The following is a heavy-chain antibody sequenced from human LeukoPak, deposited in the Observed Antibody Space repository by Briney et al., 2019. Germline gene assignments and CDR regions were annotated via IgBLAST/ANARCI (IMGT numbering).Heavy chain of an antibody. D-gene: IGHD4-11*01. CDR1: GFTFSGFS. J-gene: IGHJ5*02. Sequence: GGSLRLSCAASGFTFSGFSMSWVRQSPTKGLEWVANIKQDGSERYYVDSVKGRFTISRDNAKNSLSLQMNNLRVEDTAVYYCARAGGSNYMVGWFDPWGQGTLVTVSS. CDR2: IKQDGSER. CDR3: ARAGGSNYMVGWFDP. V-gene: IGHV3-7*01.